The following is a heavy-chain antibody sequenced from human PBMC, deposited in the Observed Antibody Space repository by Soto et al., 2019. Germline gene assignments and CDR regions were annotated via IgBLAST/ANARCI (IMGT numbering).Heavy chain of an antibody. Sequence: PSETLSLTCAVYGGSFSGYYWSWIRQPPGKGLEWIGEINHSGSTNYNPSLKSRVTISVDTSKNQFSLKLSSVTAADTAVYYCARVDYGPYYYYYMDVWGTGTTVTV. J-gene: IGHJ6*03. V-gene: IGHV4-34*01. CDR1: GGSFSGYY. D-gene: IGHD4-17*01. CDR3: ARVDYGPYYYYYMDV. CDR2: INHSGST.